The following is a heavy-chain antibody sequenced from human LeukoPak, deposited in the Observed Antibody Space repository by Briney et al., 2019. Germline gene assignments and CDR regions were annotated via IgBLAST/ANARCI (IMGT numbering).Heavy chain of an antibody. CDR2: IYYSGST. CDR3: ARALLHYYDSSGYNLPDYYGMDV. V-gene: IGHV4-31*03. D-gene: IGHD3-22*01. J-gene: IGHJ6*02. Sequence: SETLSLTCTVSGGSISSGGYYWSWIRQHPGKGLEWIGYIYYSGSTYYNPSLKSRVTIPVDTSKNQFSLKLSSVTAADTAVYYCARALLHYYDSSGYNLPDYYGMDVWGQGTTVTVSS. CDR1: GGSISSGGYY.